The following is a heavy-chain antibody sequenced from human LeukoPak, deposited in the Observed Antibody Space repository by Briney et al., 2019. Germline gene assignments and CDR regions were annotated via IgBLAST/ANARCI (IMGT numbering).Heavy chain of an antibody. J-gene: IGHJ4*02. Sequence: PGGSLRLSCAASGFTFSSYGMNWVRQAPGKGLEWVSYISSSGSTIYYADSVKGRFTISRDNAKNSLYLQMNSLRAEDTAVYYCARERIAVAAIDYWGQGTLVTVSS. D-gene: IGHD6-19*01. CDR2: ISSSGSTI. CDR3: ARERIAVAAIDY. CDR1: GFTFSSYG. V-gene: IGHV3-48*03.